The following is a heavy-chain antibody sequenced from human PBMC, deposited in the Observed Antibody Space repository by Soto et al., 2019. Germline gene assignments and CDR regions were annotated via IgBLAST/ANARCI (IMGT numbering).Heavy chain of an antibody. J-gene: IGHJ4*02. D-gene: IGHD2-2*02. CDR2: INHSGST. V-gene: IGHV4-34*01. Sequence: QVQLQQWGAGLLKPSETLSLTCAVYGGSFSGYYWSWIRQPPGKGLEWIGEINHSGSTNYNTSLKSRVTISVDTSKNQFSLKLSSVTAADTAVYYCARGVYCSSTSCHNDYWGQGTLVTVSS. CDR3: ARGVYCSSTSCHNDY. CDR1: GGSFSGYY.